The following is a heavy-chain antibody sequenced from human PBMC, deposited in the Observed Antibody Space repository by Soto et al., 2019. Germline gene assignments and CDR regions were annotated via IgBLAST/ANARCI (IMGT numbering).Heavy chain of an antibody. CDR3: ARVGDDYLWGSYRPYYYGMDV. J-gene: IGHJ6*02. D-gene: IGHD3-16*02. CDR1: GFTFSSYW. V-gene: IGHV3-7*01. Sequence: GGSVRLSCAASGFTFSSYWMSWVRQAPGKGLEWVANIKEDGSEKYYVDFVKGRFTISRDNAKNSLYLQINSLRAEDTAVYYCARVGDDYLWGSYRPYYYGMDVWGQGTTVTVSS. CDR2: IKEDGSEK.